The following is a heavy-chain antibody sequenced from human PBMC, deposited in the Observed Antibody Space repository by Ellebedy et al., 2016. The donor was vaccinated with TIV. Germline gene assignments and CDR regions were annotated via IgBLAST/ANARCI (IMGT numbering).Heavy chain of an antibody. J-gene: IGHJ4*02. CDR3: AHRRDSSSWYGTTYYFDY. Sequence: SGPTLVXPTQTLTLTCTFSGFSLSTSGMCVSWIRQPPGKALEWLALIDWDDDKYYSTSLKTRLTISKDTSKNQVVLTMTNMDPVDTATYYCAHRRDSSSWYGTTYYFDYWGQGTLVTVSS. CDR2: IDWDDDK. D-gene: IGHD6-13*01. V-gene: IGHV2-70*12. CDR1: GFSLSTSGMC.